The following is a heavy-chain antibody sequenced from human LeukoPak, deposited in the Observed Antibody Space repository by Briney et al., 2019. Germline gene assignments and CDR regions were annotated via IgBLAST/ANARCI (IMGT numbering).Heavy chain of an antibody. CDR1: GFTLSSYS. CDR3: AISGKGSSSEFNY. Sequence: GGSLRLSCAASGFTLSSYSMTWVRQAPGKGLYWVSSISSISSYIYYADSVKGRFTISRDNAKNSLYLQMNIRRAEATAVYYCAISGKGSSSEFNYWGQGTLVTVSS. J-gene: IGHJ4*02. V-gene: IGHV3-21*01. CDR2: ISSISSYI. D-gene: IGHD6-6*01.